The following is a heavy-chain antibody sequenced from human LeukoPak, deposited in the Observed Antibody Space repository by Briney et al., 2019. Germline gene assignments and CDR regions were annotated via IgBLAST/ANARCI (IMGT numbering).Heavy chain of an antibody. D-gene: IGHD2-15*01. J-gene: IGHJ4*02. CDR3: ARVSASGGSWGNFDY. V-gene: IGHV4-30-2*01. Sequence: SETLSLTCAVSGGSISSSGYSWSWIRQPPGKGLEWIGYIYHSGSTYYNPSLKSRVTISVDRSKNQFSLKLSSVTAADTAVYYCARVSASGGSWGNFDYWGQGTLVTVSS. CDR2: IYHSGST. CDR1: GGSISSSGYS.